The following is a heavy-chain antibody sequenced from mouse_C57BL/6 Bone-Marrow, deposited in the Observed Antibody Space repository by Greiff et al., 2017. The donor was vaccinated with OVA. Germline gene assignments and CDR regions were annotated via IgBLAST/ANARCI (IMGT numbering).Heavy chain of an antibody. V-gene: IGHV1-81*01. CDR1: GYTFTSYG. J-gene: IGHJ1*03. CDR3: SYYSNRYFDV. CDR2: IYPRSGNT. D-gene: IGHD2-5*01. Sequence: QVQLQQSGAELARPGASVKLSCKASGYTFTSYGISWVKQRTGQGLEWIGEIYPRSGNTYYNEKFKGKATLTVDKSSRTAYMELRSLTSVDSAVYFCSYYSNRYFDVWGTGTTVTVSS.